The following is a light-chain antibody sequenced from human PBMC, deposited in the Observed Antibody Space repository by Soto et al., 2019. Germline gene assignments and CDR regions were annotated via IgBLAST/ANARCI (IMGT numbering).Light chain of an antibody. V-gene: IGKV1-5*01. J-gene: IGKJ1*01. CDR1: QSISSW. CDR2: DAS. Sequence: DIQMTQSPSTLSASVGDRVTITCRASQSISSWLAWYQQKPGKAPKLLIYDASIMESGVPSRFSGSGSGTEITLTISSLQPDDFATYHCQQYNSYSTFGQGTKVDIK. CDR3: QQYNSYST.